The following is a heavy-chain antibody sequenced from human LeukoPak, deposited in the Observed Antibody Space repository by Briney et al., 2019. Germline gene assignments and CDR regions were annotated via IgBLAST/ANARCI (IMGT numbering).Heavy chain of an antibody. J-gene: IGHJ6*02. D-gene: IGHD3-22*01. CDR2: ISAYNGNT. Sequence: GASVKVSCKASGYTFTSYGISWVRQAPGQGLEWMGWISAYNGNTNYAQKLQGRVTMTTGTSTSTAYMELRSLRSDDTAVYYCARDTMIVVVITYYYGMDVWGQGTTVTVSS. CDR1: GYTFTSYG. V-gene: IGHV1-18*01. CDR3: ARDTMIVVVITYYYGMDV.